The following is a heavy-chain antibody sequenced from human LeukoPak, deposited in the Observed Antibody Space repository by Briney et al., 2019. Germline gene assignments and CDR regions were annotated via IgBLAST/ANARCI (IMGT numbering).Heavy chain of an antibody. CDR3: ARGSGVRSGYWSSVGAFDI. CDR2: IYYSGST. Sequence: SETLSLTCTVSGGSISSYYWSWIRQPPGKGLEWIGYIYYSGSTNYNPSLKSRVTVSVDTSKNQFSLKLSSVTAADTAVYYCARGSGVRSGYWSSVGAFDIWGQGTMVTVSS. CDR1: GGSISSYY. D-gene: IGHD3-22*01. J-gene: IGHJ3*02. V-gene: IGHV4-59*12.